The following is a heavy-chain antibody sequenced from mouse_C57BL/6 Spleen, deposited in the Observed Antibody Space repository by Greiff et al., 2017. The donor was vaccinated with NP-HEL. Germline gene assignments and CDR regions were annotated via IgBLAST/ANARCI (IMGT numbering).Heavy chain of an antibody. CDR2: IHPNSGST. CDR3: ARRDYGSSHGYYAMDY. J-gene: IGHJ4*01. Sequence: VQLQQSGAELVKPGASVKLSCKASGYTFTSYWMHWVKQRPGQGLEWIGMIHPNSGSTNYNEKFKSKATLTVDKSSSTAYMQLSSLTSEDSAVYYCARRDYGSSHGYYAMDYWGQGTSVTVSS. D-gene: IGHD1-1*01. CDR1: GYTFTSYW. V-gene: IGHV1-64*01.